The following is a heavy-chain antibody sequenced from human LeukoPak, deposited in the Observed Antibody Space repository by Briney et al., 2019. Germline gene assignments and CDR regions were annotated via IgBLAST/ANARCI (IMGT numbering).Heavy chain of an antibody. CDR1: GFTFSSYG. Sequence: GGSLRLSCAASGFTFSSYGMLWVRQAPGKGLEWVAVISYDGSNKYYADSVKGRFTISRDNSKNTLYLQMNSLRAEDTAVYYCAKSPYYYGSGSYLGGYFDYWGQGTLVTVSS. V-gene: IGHV3-30*18. D-gene: IGHD3-10*01. J-gene: IGHJ4*02. CDR2: ISYDGSNK. CDR3: AKSPYYYGSGSYLGGYFDY.